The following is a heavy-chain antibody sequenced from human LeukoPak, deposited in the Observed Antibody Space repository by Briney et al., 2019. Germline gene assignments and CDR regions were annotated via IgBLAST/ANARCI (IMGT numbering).Heavy chain of an antibody. CDR2: IRQDGSEK. J-gene: IGHJ4*02. D-gene: IGHD5-18*01. CDR1: GFTFSSYW. V-gene: IGHV3-7*01. CDR3: ARPTGYSYDNY. Sequence: GGSLRLSCAASGFTFSSYWMSWVRQAPGKGLEWVANIRQDGSEKYYVDSVKGRFTISRDNAKNSLYLQMNSLRAEDTAVYYCARPTGYSYDNYWGQGTLVTVSS.